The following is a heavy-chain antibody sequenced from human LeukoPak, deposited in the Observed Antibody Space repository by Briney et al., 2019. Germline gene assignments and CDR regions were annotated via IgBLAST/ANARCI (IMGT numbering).Heavy chain of an antibody. V-gene: IGHV4-39*07. CDR1: GSSISSSSYY. D-gene: IGHD3-22*01. CDR3: ARDRDDSSGYHS. Sequence: SETLSLTCTVSGSSISSSSYYWGWIRQPPGKGLEWIGSIYYSGSTYYNPSLKSRVTISVDTSKNQLSLKLSSVTAADTAVYYCARDRDDSSGYHSWGQGTMVTVSS. CDR2: IYYSGST. J-gene: IGHJ3*01.